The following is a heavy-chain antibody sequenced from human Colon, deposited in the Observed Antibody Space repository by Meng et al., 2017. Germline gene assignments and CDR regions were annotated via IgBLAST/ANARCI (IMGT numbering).Heavy chain of an antibody. Sequence: QVKVQEAGPGLLRPSETLSLTCTVSGAPVSSDSHYWSWIRQSPGKGLEWIGYIYYTGNTNYNPSLASRVSMSLDTSKNHFSLHLTSVTAADTAIYYCARVNGDFDEAWFDPWGQGTLVTVSS. V-gene: IGHV4-61*03. CDR2: IYYTGNT. J-gene: IGHJ5*02. CDR3: ARVNGDFDEAWFDP. D-gene: IGHD4-17*01. CDR1: GAPVSSDSHY.